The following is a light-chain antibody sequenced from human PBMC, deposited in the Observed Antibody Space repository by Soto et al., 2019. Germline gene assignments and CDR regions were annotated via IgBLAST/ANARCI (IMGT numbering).Light chain of an antibody. V-gene: IGLV3-21*04. CDR1: DIGSKS. Sequence: VLTQPPSVSVAPGKTARITCGESDIGSKSVHWYQQKPGQAPVLVIYYDRHRPSGIRERFSGSNSGNTATLTISRVEAGDQADYYCQLWDSGSEHVVYGGGTKLAV. CDR3: QLWDSGSEHVV. J-gene: IGLJ2*01. CDR2: YDR.